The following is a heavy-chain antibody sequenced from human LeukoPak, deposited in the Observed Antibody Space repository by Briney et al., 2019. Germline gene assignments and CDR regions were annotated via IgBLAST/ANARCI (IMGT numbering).Heavy chain of an antibody. CDR3: ARHYDILTGSDY. J-gene: IGHJ4*02. V-gene: IGHV3-23*01. CDR1: GFTFSSYA. CDR2: IRGSGDRT. D-gene: IGHD3-9*01. Sequence: GGSLRLSCAASGFTFSSYAMSWVRQAPGKGLEWVSLIRGSGDRTYYADSVKGRFTISRDNSKDTVYLQMKSLRAEDTAVYYCARHYDILTGSDYWGQGTLVTVSS.